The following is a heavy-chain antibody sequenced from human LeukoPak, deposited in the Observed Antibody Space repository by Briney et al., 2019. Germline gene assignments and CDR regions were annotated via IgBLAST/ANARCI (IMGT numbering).Heavy chain of an antibody. V-gene: IGHV3-74*01. CDR1: GFTFSSYW. D-gene: IGHD2-21*01. CDR3: SRGGVFHGFDI. CDR2: IDSDGSST. Sequence: GGSLRLSCAASGFTFSSYWMHWVRQAPGKGLVWVSRIDSDGSSTIYADSVKGRFTISRDNAKNTLYLQMDSLRVEDTAAYYCSRGGVFHGFDIWGQGTTVTVSS. J-gene: IGHJ3*02.